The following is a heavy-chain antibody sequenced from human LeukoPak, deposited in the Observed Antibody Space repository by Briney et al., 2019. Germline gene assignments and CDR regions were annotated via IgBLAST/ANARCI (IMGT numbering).Heavy chain of an antibody. CDR1: GGSSSGYY. CDR2: INHNGST. V-gene: IGHV4-34*01. J-gene: IGHJ4*02. Sequence: PSETLSLTCAVYGGSSSGYYWSWIRQPPGKGLEWIGEINHNGSTNYNPSLKSRVTISVDTSKNQFSLKLSSVTAADTAVYYCAGSTGPFDYWGQGTLVTVSS. CDR3: AGSTGPFDY. D-gene: IGHD2-2*01.